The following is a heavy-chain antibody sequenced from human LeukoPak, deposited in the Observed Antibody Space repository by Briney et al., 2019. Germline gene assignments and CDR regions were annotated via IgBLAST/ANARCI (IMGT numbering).Heavy chain of an antibody. CDR1: GFTFSSYA. J-gene: IGHJ3*02. V-gene: IGHV3-20*04. Sequence: PGGSLRLSCAASGFTFSSYAMSWVRQAPGKGLEWVSGINWNGGSTGYADSVKGRFTISRDNAKNSLYLQMNSLRAEDTALYYCARIGEDAFDIWGQGTMVTVSS. D-gene: IGHD3-3*01. CDR3: ARIGEDAFDI. CDR2: INWNGGST.